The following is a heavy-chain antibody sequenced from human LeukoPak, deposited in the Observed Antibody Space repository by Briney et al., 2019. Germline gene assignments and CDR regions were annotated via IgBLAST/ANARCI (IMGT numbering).Heavy chain of an antibody. Sequence: ASVKVSCKASGYTFTGYYMHWVRQAPGQGLEWMGWINPNSGGTNYAQKFQGRVTMTRDTSISTAHMELSRLRSDDTAVYYCATRITMVRGFAGAFDIWGQGTMVTVSS. V-gene: IGHV1-2*02. J-gene: IGHJ3*02. CDR1: GYTFTGYY. CDR2: INPNSGGT. CDR3: ATRITMVRGFAGAFDI. D-gene: IGHD3-10*01.